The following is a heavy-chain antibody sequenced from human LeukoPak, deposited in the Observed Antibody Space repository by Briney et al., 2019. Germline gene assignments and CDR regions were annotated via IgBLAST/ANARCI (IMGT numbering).Heavy chain of an antibody. Sequence: PGGSLRLSCAASGFTFSSYAMHWVRQAPGKGLEWVAVISYDGSNKYYADSVKGRFTISRDNSKNTLYLQMNSLRAEDTAVYYCAKLFRRASTVVTNYYYGMDVRGQGTLVTVSS. J-gene: IGHJ6*02. CDR2: ISYDGSNK. CDR3: AKLFRRASTVVTNYYYGMDV. V-gene: IGHV3-30*04. D-gene: IGHD4-23*01. CDR1: GFTFSSYA.